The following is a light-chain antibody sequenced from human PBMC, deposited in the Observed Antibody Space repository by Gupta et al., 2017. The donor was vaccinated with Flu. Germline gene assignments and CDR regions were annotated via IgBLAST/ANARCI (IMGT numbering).Light chain of an antibody. CDR2: NDS. V-gene: IGLV3-25*02. CDR1: VLPKQY. CDR3: QSSDSSRTYRV. J-gene: IGLJ1*01. Sequence: SYELTQLPSVSVSPVQTARINCPGEVLPKQYAYWYQQKPGQAPVLVIYNDSEKPSGIPERFSDSSSGTTVALTISGVQAEDEADYYCQSSDSSRTYRVFGTGTKVTVL.